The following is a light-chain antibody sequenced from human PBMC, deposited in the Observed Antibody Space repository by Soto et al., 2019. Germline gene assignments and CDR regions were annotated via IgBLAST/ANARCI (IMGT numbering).Light chain of an antibody. CDR2: RNS. CDR3: QSYDTSLNAVL. J-gene: IGLJ2*01. CDR1: TSNIGAGYD. Sequence: QSVLTQPPSVSGAPGQRVTISCTGSTSNIGAGYDVHWYQQLPGAAPKLLIYRNSNRPEGVTDRFSGSTSGTSASLAITGVQAEDEADYYCQSYDTSLNAVLFGGGTKLTVL. V-gene: IGLV1-40*01.